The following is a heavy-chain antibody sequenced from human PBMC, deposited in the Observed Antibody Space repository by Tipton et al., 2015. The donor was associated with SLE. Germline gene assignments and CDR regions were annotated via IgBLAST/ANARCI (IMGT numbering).Heavy chain of an antibody. CDR1: GGFLRDYF. V-gene: IGHV4-34*01. CDR2: IDQNGNT. Sequence: TLSLTCDVYGGFLRDYFWSWIRQPPGEGLEWIGEIDQNGNTNYNPSLKSRVTMSGDTSKNEFSLKLDSVTAADTAVYYCARLGDDGYFQHWGQGTLVTVSS. D-gene: IGHD1-26*01. CDR3: ARLGDDGYFQH. J-gene: IGHJ1*01.